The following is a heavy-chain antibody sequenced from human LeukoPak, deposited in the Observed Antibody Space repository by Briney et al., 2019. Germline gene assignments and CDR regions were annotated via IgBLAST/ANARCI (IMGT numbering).Heavy chain of an antibody. D-gene: IGHD4-23*01. V-gene: IGHV3-23*01. CDR2: ISGSGGST. J-gene: IGHJ4*02. CDR3: AVGAYDGGKGMRRGSQLGY. CDR1: GFTFSSYA. Sequence: GGSLRLSCAASGFTFSSYAMSWVRQAPGKGLEWVSAISGSGGSTYYADSVKGRFTISRDNSKNTLYLQMNSLRAEDTAVYFCAVGAYDGGKGMRRGSQLGYWGLGTLVSVSS.